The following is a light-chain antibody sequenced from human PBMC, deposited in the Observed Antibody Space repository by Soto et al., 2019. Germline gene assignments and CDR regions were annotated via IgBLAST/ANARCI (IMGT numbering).Light chain of an antibody. CDR1: QSISSW. CDR2: KAS. Sequence: DIQMTQSPSTLSASVGDRGTIPCRASQSISSWLAWYQQKPGKAPKLLIYKASTLQSGVPSRFSGSGPGTDFTLTISRLEPEDFAVYYCQQYGSSPWTFGQGTKVDI. J-gene: IGKJ1*01. V-gene: IGKV1-5*03. CDR3: QQYGSSPWT.